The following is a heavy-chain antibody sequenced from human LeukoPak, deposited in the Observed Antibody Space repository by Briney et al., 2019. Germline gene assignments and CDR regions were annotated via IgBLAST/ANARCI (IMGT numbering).Heavy chain of an antibody. J-gene: IGHJ4*02. CDR3: ARDTAMIVVGVFGY. Sequence: SETLSLTCTVSGGSINTPNYYWGWIRQTPGKGLEWIGNIFYSGGTYYSPSLTSRVTISLDTSKNQFSLKLSSVTAADTAVYYCARDTAMIVVGVFGYWGQGTLVTVSS. D-gene: IGHD3-22*01. V-gene: IGHV4-39*07. CDR1: GGSINTPNYY. CDR2: IFYSGGT.